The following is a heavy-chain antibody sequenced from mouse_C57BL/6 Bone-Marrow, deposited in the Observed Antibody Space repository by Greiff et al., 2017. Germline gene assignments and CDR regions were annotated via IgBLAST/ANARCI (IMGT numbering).Heavy chain of an antibody. Sequence: DVMLVESGGGLVQPGGSLSLSCAASGFTFTDYYMSWVRQPPGKALEWLGFIRNKANGYTKAYSASVKGRFTISRDNSQSILYLQMNALRAEDSATYYCARYYSGFDYWGQGTTLTVSS. V-gene: IGHV7-3*01. CDR3: ARYYSGFDY. J-gene: IGHJ2*01. CDR2: IRNKANGYTK. CDR1: GFTFTDYY.